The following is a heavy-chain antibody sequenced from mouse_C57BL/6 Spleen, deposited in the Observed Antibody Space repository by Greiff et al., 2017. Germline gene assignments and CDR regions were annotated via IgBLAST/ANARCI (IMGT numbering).Heavy chain of an antibody. CDR2: IDPETGGT. CDR1: GYTFPDYE. Sequence: QVQLKQSGAELVRPGASVTLSCKASGYTFPDYEMHWVKQTPVHGLEWIGAIDPETGGTAYNQKFKGKAILTADKSSSTAYMELRSLTSEDSAVYYCTRRNWDYWGQGTTLTVSS. CDR3: TRRNWDY. J-gene: IGHJ2*01. V-gene: IGHV1-15*01. D-gene: IGHD4-1*01.